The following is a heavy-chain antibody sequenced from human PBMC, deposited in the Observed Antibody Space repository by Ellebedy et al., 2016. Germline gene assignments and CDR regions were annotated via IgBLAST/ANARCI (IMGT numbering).Heavy chain of an antibody. CDR1: GGSIGDYY. CDR2: TSDSGTT. V-gene: IGHV4-59*01. J-gene: IGHJ4*02. CDR3: ARARDTSRLYFDY. D-gene: IGHD3-16*02. Sequence: SETLSLTCTVSGGSIGDYYWSWIRQYPGKGLEWIAYTSDSGTTDYNPSLKSRVTISVDTPKNQFSLNLTSVTAADTAVYYCARARDTSRLYFDYWGQGTLVTVSS.